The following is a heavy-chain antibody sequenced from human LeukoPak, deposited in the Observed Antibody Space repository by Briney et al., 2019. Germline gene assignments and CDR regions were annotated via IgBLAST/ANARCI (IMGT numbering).Heavy chain of an antibody. CDR3: ARDQSIAGPTTADY. D-gene: IGHD1-26*01. Sequence: GGSLRLSCAASGFTFSRFCMHWVRHAPGKGLVWVSRINTDASNTIYADSVKGRFTISRDNAKNTLYLQMNSLRAEDTAVYYCARDQSIAGPTTADYWGQGTLVTVSS. V-gene: IGHV3-74*01. J-gene: IGHJ4*02. CDR2: INTDASNT. CDR1: GFTFSRFC.